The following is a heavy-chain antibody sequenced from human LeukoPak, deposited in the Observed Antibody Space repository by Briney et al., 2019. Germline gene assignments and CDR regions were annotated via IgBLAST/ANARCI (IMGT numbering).Heavy chain of an antibody. D-gene: IGHD5-24*01. Sequence: GGSLRLSCSASGFTFSNYPMHWVRQAPGKGLENVSVVNTNGGATYYADFVKGRSTISRDNSKNTVYLQISSLRGEDTAMYYCVRGWRIMDVWGQGTTVTVSS. V-gene: IGHV3-64D*06. CDR1: GFTFSNYP. J-gene: IGHJ6*02. CDR3: VRGWRIMDV. CDR2: VNTNGGAT.